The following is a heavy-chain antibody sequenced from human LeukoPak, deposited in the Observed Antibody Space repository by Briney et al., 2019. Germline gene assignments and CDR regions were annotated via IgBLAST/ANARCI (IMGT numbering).Heavy chain of an antibody. V-gene: IGHV4-39*07. J-gene: IGHJ6*02. Sequence: PSETLSLTCTVSGGSISSSSYYWGWIRQPPGKGLEWVGSIYYSGSTYYNPSLKSRVTISVDTSKNQFSLKLSSVTAADTAVYYCASQLPGDYGMDVWGQGTTVTVSS. CDR2: IYYSGST. CDR1: GGSISSSSYY. CDR3: ASQLPGDYGMDV. D-gene: IGHD2-2*01.